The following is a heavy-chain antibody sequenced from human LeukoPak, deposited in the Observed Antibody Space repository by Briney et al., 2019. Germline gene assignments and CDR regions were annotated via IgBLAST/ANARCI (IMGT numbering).Heavy chain of an antibody. J-gene: IGHJ4*02. V-gene: IGHV3-64D*06. CDR2: IHHNGDIT. D-gene: IGHD1-26*01. Sequence: GGSLRLSCSASGFTLFWHVMHWVRQAPGKPLEYVSFIHHNGDITSYADSVRGRFTVSRDNSKNTLFLDLASLRTDDTAVYYCARDMSGTYSFDYWGQGTLVTVSS. CDR1: GFTLFWHV. CDR3: ARDMSGTYSFDY.